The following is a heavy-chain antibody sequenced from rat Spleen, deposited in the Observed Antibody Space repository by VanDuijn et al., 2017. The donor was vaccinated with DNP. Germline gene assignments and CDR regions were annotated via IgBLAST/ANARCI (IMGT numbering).Heavy chain of an antibody. D-gene: IGHD1-7*01. J-gene: IGHJ4*01. CDR2: IIYDGSST. CDR3: ARQRRYYGYVMDA. Sequence: EVQLVESGGGLVQPGRSLKLSCAASGFTFSDYAMAWVRQAPKKGLEWVATIIYDGSSTYYRDSVKGRFTMSRDNAKSTLYLQMVSLRSEDTATYYCARQRRYYGYVMDAWGQGASVTVSS. CDR1: GFTFSDYA. V-gene: IGHV5-17*01.